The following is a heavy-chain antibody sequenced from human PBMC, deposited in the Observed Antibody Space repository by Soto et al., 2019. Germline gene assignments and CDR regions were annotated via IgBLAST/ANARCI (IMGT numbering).Heavy chain of an antibody. Sequence: GGSLRLSCAASGSTFTSSVMAWVRRPPGRGLEWISSLGLIPRHTFYADSVKGRFTISRDNSRTTLSLQMTGLTFDDTAVYYCAAYADGPYRPPYDYWGQGTQVTVSS. J-gene: IGHJ4*02. CDR2: LGLIPRHT. CDR1: GSTFTSSV. CDR3: AAYADGPYRPPYDY. D-gene: IGHD3-16*02. V-gene: IGHV3-23*01.